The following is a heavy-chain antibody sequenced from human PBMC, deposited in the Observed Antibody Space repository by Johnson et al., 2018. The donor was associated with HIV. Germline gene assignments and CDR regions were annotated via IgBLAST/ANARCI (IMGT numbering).Heavy chain of an antibody. Sequence: QVQLVESGGGLVQPGGSLRLSCAASRFTFSSFAMHWVRQAPGKGLEWVAVISYDGSDKYYADSVKGRFTISRDNSKNTLYLQMNSLRAEDTAVYYCASTGYSSGWYWDAFDIWGQGTMVTVSS. V-gene: IGHV3-30*04. CDR1: RFTFSSFA. CDR2: ISYDGSDK. CDR3: ASTGYSSGWYWDAFDI. D-gene: IGHD6-19*01. J-gene: IGHJ3*02.